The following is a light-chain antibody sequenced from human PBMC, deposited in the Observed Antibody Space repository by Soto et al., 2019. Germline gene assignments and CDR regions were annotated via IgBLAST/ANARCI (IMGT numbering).Light chain of an antibody. CDR2: AAS. Sequence: AIQVTQSPSSLSASVGDRVTLTCRANQAIRYDLAWYQQKPGRAPKLLIYAASHLQSGVPSRFSGSGSGTDFTLTISSLQPEDFATYYCLQDYGYPRTFGQGTKVEI. J-gene: IGKJ1*01. CDR3: LQDYGYPRT. CDR1: QAIRYD. V-gene: IGKV1-6*01.